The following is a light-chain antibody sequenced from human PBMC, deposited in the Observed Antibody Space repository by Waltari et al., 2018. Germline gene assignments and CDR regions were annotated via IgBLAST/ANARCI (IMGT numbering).Light chain of an antibody. CDR2: GNN. Sequence: QSVLTQPPSASGTPGQRVTISCSGSSSNIGTNTVNWYQQVPGAAPKLLIYGNNQRPSGVPDRVSGSKSGTSASLAISVLQSEDEADYYCATWDDYLRGVFGGGTKLTVL. V-gene: IGLV1-44*01. J-gene: IGLJ3*02. CDR3: ATWDDYLRGV. CDR1: SSNIGTNT.